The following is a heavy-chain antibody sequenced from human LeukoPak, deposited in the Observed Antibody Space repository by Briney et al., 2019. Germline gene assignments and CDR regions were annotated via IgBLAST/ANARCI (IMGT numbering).Heavy chain of an antibody. J-gene: IGHJ4*02. CDR2: IVYDGSDK. Sequence: GGSLRLSCAASGFTFSSYGMHWVRQAPGKGLVWVAVIVYDGSDKYYADSVKGRFTISRDNSKNTLFLQMNSLRTEDTAVYYCAKEVVGATQPLYYFDFWGQGTLVTVSS. CDR1: GFTFSSYG. V-gene: IGHV3-30*18. CDR3: AKEVVGATQPLYYFDF. D-gene: IGHD1-26*01.